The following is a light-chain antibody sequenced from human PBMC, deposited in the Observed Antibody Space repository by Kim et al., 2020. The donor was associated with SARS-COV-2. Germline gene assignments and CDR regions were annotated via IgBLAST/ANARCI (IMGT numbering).Light chain of an antibody. Sequence: QSVLTQPASVSGSPGQSITISCTGTSSDVGGYNYVSWYQQHPGKAPKLMIYDVSKRPSGVSNRFSGSKSGNTASLTIYGLQAEDAADYYCSSYTSSSTRVFGGGTQLTVL. CDR2: DVS. V-gene: IGLV2-14*01. J-gene: IGLJ3*02. CDR1: SSDVGGYNY. CDR3: SSYTSSSTRV.